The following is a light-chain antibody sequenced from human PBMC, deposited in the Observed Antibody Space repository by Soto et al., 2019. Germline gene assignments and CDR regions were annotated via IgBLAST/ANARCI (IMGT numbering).Light chain of an antibody. CDR2: DAS. CDR3: QQRSNWPMST. CDR1: QSVSSS. V-gene: IGKV3-11*01. J-gene: IGKJ5*01. Sequence: EIVLTQSPATLSLSPGERATLSCRASQSVSSSLAWYQQKPGQAPRLLIYDASNRATGIPARFSGGGSGTDFTLTISSLEPEDFAVYYCQQRSNWPMSTFGQGTRLEIK.